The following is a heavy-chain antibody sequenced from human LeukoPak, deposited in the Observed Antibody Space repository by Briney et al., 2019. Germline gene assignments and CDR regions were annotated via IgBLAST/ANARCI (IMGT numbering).Heavy chain of an antibody. D-gene: IGHD6-6*01. CDR2: TYYRSKWYN. J-gene: IGHJ6*03. V-gene: IGHV6-1*01. Sequence: SQTLSLTCAISGDSVSSNSAAWNWIRQSPSRGLEWLGRTYYRSKWYNDYAVSVKSRITINPDTSKNQFSLQLNSVTPEDTAVYYCARGQFEYTGYYYYMDVWGKGTTVTVSS. CDR1: GDSVSSNSAA. CDR3: ARGQFEYTGYYYYMDV.